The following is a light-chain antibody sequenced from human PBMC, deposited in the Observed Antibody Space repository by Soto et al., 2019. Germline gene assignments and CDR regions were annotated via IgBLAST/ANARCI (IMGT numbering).Light chain of an antibody. CDR2: GAS. J-gene: IGKJ1*01. CDR3: QQYNTRWT. Sequence: EIVMTQSPATLSVSPGERAPLSCRARQSVGSNLAWYQQKPGQAPRLLIYGASTRAAGIPARFSGSGSGTEFTLIISSLQSEDSAVYFCQQYNTRWTFGPGTKVEIK. CDR1: QSVGSN. V-gene: IGKV3-15*01.